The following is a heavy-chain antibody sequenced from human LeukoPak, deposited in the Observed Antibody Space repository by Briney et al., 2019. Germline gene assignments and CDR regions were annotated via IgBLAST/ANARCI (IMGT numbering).Heavy chain of an antibody. CDR3: ARSRSYYYGSAFNARNWFDP. J-gene: IGHJ5*02. D-gene: IGHD3-10*01. V-gene: IGHV4-38-2*01. CDR2: IYYSGST. Sequence: PGGSLRLSCAASGFTFSSYSMNWVRQAPGKGLEWIGSIYYSGSTYYNPSLKSRVTISVDTSKNQFPLKLSSVTAADTAVYYCARSRSYYYGSAFNARNWFDPWGQGTLVTVSS. CDR1: GFTFSSYS.